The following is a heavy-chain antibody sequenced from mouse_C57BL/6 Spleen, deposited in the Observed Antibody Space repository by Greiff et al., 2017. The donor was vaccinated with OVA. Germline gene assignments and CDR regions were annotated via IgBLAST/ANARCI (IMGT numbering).Heavy chain of an antibody. CDR2: IYPRDGST. Sequence: QVQLKQSGPELVKPGASVKLSWKASGYTFTSYDINWVKQRPGQGLEWIGWIYPRDGSTKYNEKFKGKATLTVDTSSSTAYMELHSLTSEDSAVYFCARRLVGNLVYFDVGGTGTTVTVSS. J-gene: IGHJ1*03. V-gene: IGHV1-85*01. D-gene: IGHD1-1*02. CDR3: ARRLVGNLVYFDV. CDR1: GYTFTSYD.